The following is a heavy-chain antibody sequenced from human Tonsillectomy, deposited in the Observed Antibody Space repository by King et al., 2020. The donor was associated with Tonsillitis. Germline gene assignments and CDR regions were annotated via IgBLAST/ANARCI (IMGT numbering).Heavy chain of an antibody. V-gene: IGHV3-23*04. Sequence: VQLVESGGGLVQSGGSLRLSCAASGFTFSSYAMSWVRQAPGKGLEWVSVISGGGGSTYYADSVKGRFTLSRDNSKNTLYLQMNSLRAEDTAVYYCAKDGYYDSSGYPNYHYYYYMDVWGKVTTVTVSS. CDR2: ISGGGGST. CDR3: AKDGYYDSSGYPNYHYYYYMDV. CDR1: GFTFSSYA. J-gene: IGHJ6*03. D-gene: IGHD3-22*01.